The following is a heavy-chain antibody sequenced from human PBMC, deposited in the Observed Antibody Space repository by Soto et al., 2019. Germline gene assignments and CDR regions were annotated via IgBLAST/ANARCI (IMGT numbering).Heavy chain of an antibody. D-gene: IGHD6-13*01. Sequence: GGSLRLSCAASGFTFSSYAMHWVRQAPGKGLEWVAVISYDGSNKYYADSVKGRFTISRDNSKNTLYLQMNSLRAEDTAVYYCASLELGSSWNHYYYYGMDVWGQGTTVTVSS. CDR2: ISYDGSNK. CDR1: GFTFSSYA. J-gene: IGHJ6*02. CDR3: ASLELGSSWNHYYYYGMDV. V-gene: IGHV3-30-3*01.